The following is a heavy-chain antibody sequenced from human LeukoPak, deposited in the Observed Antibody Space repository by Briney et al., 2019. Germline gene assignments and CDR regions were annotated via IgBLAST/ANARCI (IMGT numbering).Heavy chain of an antibody. CDR2: ISYDGSNK. D-gene: IGHD6-13*01. CDR3: AKDGTSVATAGSHFDY. Sequence: GGSLRLSCAACGFTFSSYGMQWVRQAPGKELAWVAVISYDGSNKYYADSVKGRFTISRDNSKNTLHLQMNSLRAEDTAVYYCAKDGTSVATAGSHFDYWGQGTLVTVSS. V-gene: IGHV3-30*18. J-gene: IGHJ4*02. CDR1: GFTFSSYG.